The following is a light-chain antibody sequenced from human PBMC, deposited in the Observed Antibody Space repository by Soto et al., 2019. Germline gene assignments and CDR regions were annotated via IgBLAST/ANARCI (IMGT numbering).Light chain of an antibody. V-gene: IGLV1-44*01. J-gene: IGLJ1*01. CDR3: GAWDDSLNGYV. CDR1: SSNIGSKS. CDR2: SNT. Sequence: QSVLTQPPSASVTPGQWVTISCSGSSSNIGSKSVNWYQQLPGTAPKLLIYSNTQRPSGVPDRFSGSKSGTSASLAISGLQSVDEADYYCGAWDDSLNGYVFGTGTKVTVL.